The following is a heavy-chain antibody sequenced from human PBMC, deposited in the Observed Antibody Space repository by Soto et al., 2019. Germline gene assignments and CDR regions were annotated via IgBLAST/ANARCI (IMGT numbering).Heavy chain of an antibody. D-gene: IGHD3-10*01. CDR2: IYSGGST. CDR3: AREVRGGYLKY. V-gene: IGHV3-53*02. J-gene: IGHJ4*02. CDR1: GFTVSSNY. Sequence: EVQLVETGGGLIQPGGSLRLSCAASGFTVSSNYMSWVRQAPGKGLEWVSVIYSGGSTYYTDSVKGRFTISRDNSKNTLYLQMNSLRAEDTAVYYCAREVRGGYLKYWGQGTLVTVSS.